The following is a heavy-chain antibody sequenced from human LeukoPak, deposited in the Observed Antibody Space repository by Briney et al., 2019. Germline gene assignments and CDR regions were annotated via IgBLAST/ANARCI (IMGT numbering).Heavy chain of an antibody. J-gene: IGHJ6*02. CDR2: IIPIFGTA. CDR1: GYTFTSYG. CDR3: ARGRGDCPSGVCYTAYFYYGMDV. Sequence: ASVKVSCKASGYTFTSYGISWVRQAPGQGLEWMGGIIPIFGTANYAQKFQGRVTITADESTSTAHMELSSLRSEDTAVYYCARGRGDCPSGVCYTAYFYYGMDVWGQGTTVTVSS. V-gene: IGHV1-69*13. D-gene: IGHD2-8*02.